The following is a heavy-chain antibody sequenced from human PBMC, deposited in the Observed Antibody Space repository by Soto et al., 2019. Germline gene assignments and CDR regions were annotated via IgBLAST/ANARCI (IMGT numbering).Heavy chain of an antibody. CDR3: AREVLAVAAPNWFDP. D-gene: IGHD6-19*01. J-gene: IGHJ5*02. V-gene: IGHV1-69*01. CDR2: IIPIFVTA. Sequence: QVQLVQSGAEVKKPGSSVKVSCKASGGTFSSYAISWVRQAPGQGLEWMGGIIPIFVTANYAQKFQGRVTITADESTSTAYMELSSLRSEETAVYYCAREVLAVAAPNWFDPWGQGTLVTVSS. CDR1: GGTFSSYA.